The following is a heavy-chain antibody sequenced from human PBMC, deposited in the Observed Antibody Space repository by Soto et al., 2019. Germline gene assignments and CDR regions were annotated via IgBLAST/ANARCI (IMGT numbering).Heavy chain of an antibody. CDR3: APWFGAFDY. Sequence: QVQLVESGGGVVQPGRSLRLSCAASGFTFSSYGMHWVRQAPGKGLEWVAVISYDGSNKYYADSVKGRFTISRDNSKNTRYLQMNSLRAEDMAVYYCAPWFGAFDYWGQGTLVTVSS. D-gene: IGHD3-10*01. J-gene: IGHJ4*02. CDR1: GFTFSSYG. CDR2: ISYDGSNK. V-gene: IGHV3-30*03.